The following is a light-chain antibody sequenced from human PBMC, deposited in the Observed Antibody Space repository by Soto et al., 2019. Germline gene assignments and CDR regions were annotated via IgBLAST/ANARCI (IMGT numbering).Light chain of an antibody. J-gene: IGLJ3*02. CDR2: DVS. V-gene: IGLV2-11*01. Sequence: QSALTQPSSVSGSPGQSVTISCTGTSSDVGGYNYVSWYQQHPGKAPKLMIYDVSKRPSGVPDRFYGSKSGNTASLTISGLQAEDEADYFCCSYAGSYTWVFGGGTKLTVL. CDR1: SSDVGGYNY. CDR3: CSYAGSYTWV.